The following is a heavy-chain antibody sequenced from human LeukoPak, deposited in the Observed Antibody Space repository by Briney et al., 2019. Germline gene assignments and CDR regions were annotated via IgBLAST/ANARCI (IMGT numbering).Heavy chain of an antibody. CDR1: GFTFSTHA. D-gene: IGHD3-10*02. Sequence: GGSPRLSCAASGFTFSTHAMHWVRQAPGKGLEWVAVISYDGSNKSYADSVNGRFTISRDNSKNTLYLQMNSLRAEDTALYYCARGGITLFGGGDYYYGMDVWGQGTTVTVSS. CDR2: ISYDGSNK. CDR3: ARGGITLFGGGDYYYGMDV. J-gene: IGHJ6*02. V-gene: IGHV3-30*04.